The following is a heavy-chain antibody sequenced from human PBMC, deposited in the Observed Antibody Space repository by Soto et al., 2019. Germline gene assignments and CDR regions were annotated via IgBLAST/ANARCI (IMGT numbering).Heavy chain of an antibody. CDR1: GFTFSSYW. Sequence: PGGSLRLSCAASGFTFSSYWMHWARQAPGKGLVWVSRSSSDGSSTDYADSVKGRFTISRDNAKNALYLHMNSLRVEDTAVYYRARDPIAVAGIFFDYWGQGTLVTVSS. CDR2: SSSDGSST. D-gene: IGHD6-19*01. J-gene: IGHJ4*02. CDR3: ARDPIAVAGIFFDY. V-gene: IGHV3-74*01.